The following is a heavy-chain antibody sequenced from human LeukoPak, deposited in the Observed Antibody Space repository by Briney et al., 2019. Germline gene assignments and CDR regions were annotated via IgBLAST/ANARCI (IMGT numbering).Heavy chain of an antibody. CDR1: GYTFTSYD. V-gene: IGHV1-8*01. Sequence: GASVKASCKASGYTFTSYDINWVRQATGQGLEWMGWMNPNSGNTGYAQKFQGRVTMTRNTSINTAYMELSSLRSEDTAVYYCARGTIYSRFDPWGQGTLVTVSS. J-gene: IGHJ5*02. CDR3: ARGTIYSRFDP. D-gene: IGHD6-13*01. CDR2: MNPNSGNT.